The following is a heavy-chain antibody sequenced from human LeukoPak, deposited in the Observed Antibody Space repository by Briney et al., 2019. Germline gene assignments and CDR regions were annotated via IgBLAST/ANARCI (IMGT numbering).Heavy chain of an antibody. Sequence: GGSLRLSCAASGFTFSSYGMHWVRQAPGKGLEWVAVISYDGSNKYYADSVKGRFTISRDNSKNTLYLQMNSLRAEDTAVYYCAKDRRGIAAAVTGLRYYYYGMDVWGQGTTVTVSS. CDR3: AKDRRGIAAAVTGLRYYYYGMDV. V-gene: IGHV3-30*18. CDR1: GFTFSSYG. J-gene: IGHJ6*02. D-gene: IGHD6-13*01. CDR2: ISYDGSNK.